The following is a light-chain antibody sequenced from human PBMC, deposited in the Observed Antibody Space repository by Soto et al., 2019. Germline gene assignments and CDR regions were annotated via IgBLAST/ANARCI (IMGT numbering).Light chain of an antibody. CDR2: DAS. J-gene: IGKJ1*01. Sequence: VMTQSPATLSVSPGDRAIISCRASHSVNSNLAWYQQRPGQPPRLLIYDASTRASDVPGRFSGSGSGREFTLTISSLQPDDFATYYCQHYNSYSEAFGQGTKVDIK. V-gene: IGKV3-15*01. CDR1: HSVNSN. CDR3: QHYNSYSEA.